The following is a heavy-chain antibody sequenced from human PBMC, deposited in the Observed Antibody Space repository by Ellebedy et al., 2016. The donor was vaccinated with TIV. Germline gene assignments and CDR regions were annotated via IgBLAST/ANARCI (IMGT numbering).Heavy chain of an antibody. J-gene: IGHJ4*02. V-gene: IGHV3-23*01. Sequence: GESLKISCAASGFTFRSHAMSWVRQAPGQGLEWVSGINANGVSIAYADSVKGRFTISRDNSKDTLFLQMNSLRAEDTAVYYCASSRYHYYLGNTIFAYWGQGALVTVSS. CDR1: GFTFRSHA. CDR3: ASSRYHYYLGNTIFAY. D-gene: IGHD3-10*01. CDR2: INANGVSI.